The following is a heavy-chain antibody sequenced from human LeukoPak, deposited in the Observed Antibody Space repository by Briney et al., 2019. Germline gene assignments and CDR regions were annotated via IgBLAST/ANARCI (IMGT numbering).Heavy chain of an antibody. CDR2: ISSSSSYI. CDR1: GFTVSSNY. CDR3: ARRRPPGGCSSTSCYFGRRHHNWFDP. J-gene: IGHJ5*02. Sequence: PGGSLRLSCAASGFTVSSNYMSWVRQAPGKGLEWVSSISSSSSYIYYADSVKGRFTISRDNAKNSLYLQMNSLRAEDTAVYYCARRRPPGGCSSTSCYFGRRHHNWFDPWGQGTLVTVSS. V-gene: IGHV3-21*01. D-gene: IGHD2-2*01.